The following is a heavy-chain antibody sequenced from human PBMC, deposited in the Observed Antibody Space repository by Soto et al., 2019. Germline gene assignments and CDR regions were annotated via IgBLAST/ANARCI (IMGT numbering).Heavy chain of an antibody. CDR3: ARWAGYGFDPIDY. Sequence: QVQMVQSGAEVKKPGASVKVSCKASGYTFTIYGISWVRQAPGQGLEWMGWISAYNGNTNYAQKLQGRDTMTTDTSKSTANRELRSLLSDDTDVYYCARWAGYGFDPIDYWGQGTLVTVSS. V-gene: IGHV1-18*01. CDR1: GYTFTIYG. J-gene: IGHJ4*02. CDR2: ISAYNGNT. D-gene: IGHD3-9*01.